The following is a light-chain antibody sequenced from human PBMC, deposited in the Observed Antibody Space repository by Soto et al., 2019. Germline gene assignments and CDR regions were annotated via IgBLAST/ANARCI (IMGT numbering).Light chain of an antibody. CDR3: SSYASSGTLL. V-gene: IGLV2-23*01. CDR1: SSDVGSYIL. CDR2: EAS. Sequence: QSALTQPASVSGSPGQSITISCTGTSSDVGSYILVSWYQQYPGKAPKLMIYEASKRPSGISNRFSGSKSGNTASLTISGLQAEDEADYYCSSYASSGTLLFGGGTKVTVL. J-gene: IGLJ2*01.